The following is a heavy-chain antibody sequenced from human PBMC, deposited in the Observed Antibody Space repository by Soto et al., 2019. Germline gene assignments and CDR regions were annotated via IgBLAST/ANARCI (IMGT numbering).Heavy chain of an antibody. V-gene: IGHV3-11*01. CDR3: ARFLGGIPARPFDC. J-gene: IGHJ4*02. CDR2: ISGSCITI. CDR1: GFSFSDSY. Sequence: QVHLVESGGGLVKPGGSVRLSCAASGFSFSDSYMSWVRQAPGKGLEWVSYISGSCITISHADSVKGRFTISRDNGKNSVYLQMDSLRAEDTAVYYCARFLGGIPARPFDCWGQGTLVTVSS. D-gene: IGHD6-6*01.